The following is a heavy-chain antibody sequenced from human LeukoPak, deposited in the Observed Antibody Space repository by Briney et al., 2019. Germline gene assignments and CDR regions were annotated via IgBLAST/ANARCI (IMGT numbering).Heavy chain of an antibody. J-gene: IGHJ3*02. Sequence: PGGSLRLSCAASGFTFSSYSMNWVRQAPGKGLEWVSSISSSSSYIYYADSVKGRFTISRDNAKNSLYLQMNSLRAEDTAVYYCAPHNYDSSVNAFDIWGQGTMVTVSS. CDR1: GFTFSSYS. D-gene: IGHD3-22*01. CDR2: ISSSSSYI. V-gene: IGHV3-21*01. CDR3: APHNYDSSVNAFDI.